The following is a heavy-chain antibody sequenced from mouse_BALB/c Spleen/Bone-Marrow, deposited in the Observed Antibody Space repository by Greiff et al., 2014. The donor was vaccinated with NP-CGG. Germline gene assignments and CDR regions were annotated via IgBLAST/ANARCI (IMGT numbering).Heavy chain of an antibody. CDR1: GYTFTSYY. CDR3: SQGRRDALDY. J-gene: IGHJ4*01. V-gene: IGHV1S81*02. CDR2: INPSNGGT. Sequence: QVQLQQPGAELVKPGASVKLSCKASGYTFTSYYMYWVKQRPGQGLEWFGEINPSNGGTNFNEKFKNEATLTGDKSSSTAYMQLSSLTSEDSAVYYCSQGRRDALDYWGQGTSVTVSS.